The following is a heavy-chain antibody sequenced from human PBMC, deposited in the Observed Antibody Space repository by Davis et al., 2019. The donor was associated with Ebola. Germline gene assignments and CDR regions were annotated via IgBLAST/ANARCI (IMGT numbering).Heavy chain of an antibody. CDR3: ARDLTIFGVDYGMDV. V-gene: IGHV3-23*01. J-gene: IGHJ6*02. D-gene: IGHD3-3*01. CDR2: ISGSGGST. CDR1: GFTVSSNY. Sequence: GESLKISCAASGFTVSSNYMSWVRQAPGKGLEWVSAISGSGGSTYYADSVKGRFTISRDNSKNTLYLQMNSLRAEDTAVYYCARDLTIFGVDYGMDVWGQGTTVTVSS.